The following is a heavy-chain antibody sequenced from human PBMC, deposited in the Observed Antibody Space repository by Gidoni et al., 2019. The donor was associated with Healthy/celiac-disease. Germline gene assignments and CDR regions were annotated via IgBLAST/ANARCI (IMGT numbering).Heavy chain of an antibody. V-gene: IGHV3-9*01. Sequence: EVQLVESGGGLVQPGRSLRLSCAASGFTFDDYAMHWVRQAPGKGLEWVSGISWNSGSIGYADSVKGRFTISRDNAKNSLYLQMNSLRAEDTALYYCAKLGGDGDYYSEKYYFDYWGQGTLVTVSS. CDR1: GFTFDDYA. J-gene: IGHJ4*02. CDR2: ISWNSGSI. D-gene: IGHD2-21*02. CDR3: AKLGGDGDYYSEKYYFDY.